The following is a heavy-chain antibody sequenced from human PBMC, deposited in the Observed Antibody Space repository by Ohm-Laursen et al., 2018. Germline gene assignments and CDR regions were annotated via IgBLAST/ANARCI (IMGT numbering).Heavy chain of an antibody. D-gene: IGHD1-26*01. CDR3: ARLPWELHHNEYFQH. Sequence: GSLRLSCAATGFTFSSYAMGWVRQAPGKGLEWVSAISGSGGSTYYADSVKGRFTISRDNSKNTLYLQMNSLRAEDTAVYYCARLPWELHHNEYFQHWGQGTLVTVSS. V-gene: IGHV3-23*01. CDR2: ISGSGGST. CDR1: GFTFSSYA. J-gene: IGHJ1*01.